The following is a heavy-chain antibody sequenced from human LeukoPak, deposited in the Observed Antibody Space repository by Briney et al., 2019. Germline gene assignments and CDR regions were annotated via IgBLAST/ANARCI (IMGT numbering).Heavy chain of an antibody. D-gene: IGHD3-3*01. Sequence: GASVKVSCKASGFTFTNYAMQWVRQAPGRRLEWMGWINAGNGHTRYSQRFQGRVTITRDTSATTVYMEVTSLRSEDTAVYYCARGIWSRTVSSYYFDYWGQGTLVTVSS. CDR1: GFTFTNYA. CDR2: INAGNGHT. V-gene: IGHV1-3*01. CDR3: ARGIWSRTVSSYYFDY. J-gene: IGHJ4*02.